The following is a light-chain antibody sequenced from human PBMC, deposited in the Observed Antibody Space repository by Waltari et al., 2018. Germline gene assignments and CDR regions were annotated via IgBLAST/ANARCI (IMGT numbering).Light chain of an antibody. J-gene: IGKJ1*01. V-gene: IGKV1-39*01. CDR2: AAS. CDR1: QRIDNY. Sequence: IQMTQSPSSLPASVGDRVTITCRASQRIDNYLNWYQQRPGKAPKLLIFAASRLQSGVPARFSGSGSGTEFTLSISTLQPEDFATYFCQQSDSVPRTFGQGTRVEI. CDR3: QQSDSVPRT.